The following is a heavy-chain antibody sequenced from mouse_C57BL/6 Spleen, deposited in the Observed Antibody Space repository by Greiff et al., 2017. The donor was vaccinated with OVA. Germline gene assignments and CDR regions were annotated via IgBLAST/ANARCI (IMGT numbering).Heavy chain of an antibody. CDR3: AREGDHDEDYAMDY. CDR1: GYSITSGYY. J-gene: IGHJ4*01. CDR2: ISYDGSN. V-gene: IGHV3-6*01. D-gene: IGHD2-4*01. Sequence: EVQLQESGPGLVKPSQSLSLTCSVTGYSITSGYYWNWIRQFPGNKLEWMGYISYDGSNNYNPSLKNRISITRDTSKNQFFLKLNSVTTEDTATYYCAREGDHDEDYAMDYWGQGTSVTVSS.